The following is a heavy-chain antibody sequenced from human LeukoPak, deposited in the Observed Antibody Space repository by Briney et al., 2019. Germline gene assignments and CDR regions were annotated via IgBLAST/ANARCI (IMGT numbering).Heavy chain of an antibody. D-gene: IGHD6-13*01. CDR1: GFTVSSNY. J-gene: IGHJ5*02. CDR2: IYSGGST. CDR3: ARGCRPGIAAADANWFDP. Sequence: GGSLRLSCAASGFTVSSNYMSWVRQAPGKGLEWVSVIYSGGSTYYADSVKGRFTISRDNSKNTLYLQMNSLRAEDTAVYYCARGCRPGIAAADANWFDPWGQGTLVTVSS. V-gene: IGHV3-66*01.